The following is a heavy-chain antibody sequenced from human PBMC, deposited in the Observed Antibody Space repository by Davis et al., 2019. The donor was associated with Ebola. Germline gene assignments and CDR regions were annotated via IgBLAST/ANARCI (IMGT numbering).Heavy chain of an antibody. Sequence: GESLKISCAASGFTFSGSAMHWVRQAPGKGLEWVGHIKSKTNGETTHYGAPVKGRFTISRDESKNTLYLQMNSLKTEDTAVYYCTRLDYGMDAWGRGTTVTVSS. CDR1: GFTFSGSA. J-gene: IGHJ6*02. V-gene: IGHV3-15*01. CDR3: TRLDYGMDA. CDR2: IKSKTNGETT.